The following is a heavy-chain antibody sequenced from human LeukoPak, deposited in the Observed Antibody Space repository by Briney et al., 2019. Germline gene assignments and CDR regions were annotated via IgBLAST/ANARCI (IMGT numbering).Heavy chain of an antibody. CDR1: GGTFSSYA. D-gene: IGHD1-1*01. J-gene: IGHJ6*02. Sequence: SVKVSCTASGGTFSSYAISWVRQAPGQGLEWMGGIIPIFGTANYAQKFQGRVTITADESTSTAYMELSSLRSEDTAVYYCAREREKLEGDYYYGMDVWGQGTTVTVSS. V-gene: IGHV1-69*01. CDR2: IIPIFGTA. CDR3: AREREKLEGDYYYGMDV.